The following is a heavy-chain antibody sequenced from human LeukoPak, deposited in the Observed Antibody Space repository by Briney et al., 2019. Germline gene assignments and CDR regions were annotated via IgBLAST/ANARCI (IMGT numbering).Heavy chain of an antibody. CDR2: INHSGST. J-gene: IGHJ5*02. CDR3: ARVRANYYGSGTPYNWFDP. V-gene: IGHV4-34*01. D-gene: IGHD3-10*01. CDR1: GGSFSGYY. Sequence: PSETLSLTCAVYGGSFSGYYWSWIRQPPRKGLEWIGEINHSGSTNYNPSLKSRVTISVDTSKNQFSLKLSSVTAADTAVYYCARVRANYYGSGTPYNWFDPWGQGTLVTVSS.